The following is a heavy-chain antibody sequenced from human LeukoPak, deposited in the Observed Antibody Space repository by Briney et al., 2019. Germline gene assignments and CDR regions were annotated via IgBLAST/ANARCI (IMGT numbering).Heavy chain of an antibody. D-gene: IGHD1-26*01. CDR2: IRYDGNNK. CDR3: ARDLSSGSYYGGDY. CDR1: GFTFSNYG. V-gene: IGHV3-30*02. Sequence: GGSLRLSCGAPGFTFSNYGMLWVRQAPGKGREWVAFIRYDGNNKLYADSVKGRFTISRDNAKNSLYLQMNSLRAEDTAVYYCARDLSSGSYYGGDYWGQGTLVTVSS. J-gene: IGHJ4*02.